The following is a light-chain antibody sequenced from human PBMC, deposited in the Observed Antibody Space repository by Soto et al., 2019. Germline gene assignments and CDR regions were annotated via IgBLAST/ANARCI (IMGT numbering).Light chain of an antibody. Sequence: SYELPQPPSVSVAPGKTARITCGGNNIVSRSVHCYQQKPGQAPVLVIYYDRERPSWIPARFSGSNSGNTATLTISRVEAGDEADYYCQVWDSSGDHYVFGTGAHVT. CDR2: YDR. V-gene: IGLV3-21*04. CDR3: QVWDSSGDHYV. CDR1: NIVSRS. J-gene: IGLJ1*01.